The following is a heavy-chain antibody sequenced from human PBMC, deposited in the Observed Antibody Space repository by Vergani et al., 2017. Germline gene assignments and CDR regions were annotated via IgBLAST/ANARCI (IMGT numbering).Heavy chain of an antibody. D-gene: IGHD3-16*01. CDR1: GYTFTSYA. CDR2: INTGNGNT. Sequence: QVQLVQSGAEVKKPGASVKVSCKASGYTFTSYAMHWVRQAPGQRLEWMGWINTGNGNTKYSQKFQGRVTITADESTSTAYMELSSLRSEDTAVYYCASVVMDHAAFDIWGQGTMVTVSS. V-gene: IGHV1-3*04. J-gene: IGHJ3*02. CDR3: ASVVMDHAAFDI.